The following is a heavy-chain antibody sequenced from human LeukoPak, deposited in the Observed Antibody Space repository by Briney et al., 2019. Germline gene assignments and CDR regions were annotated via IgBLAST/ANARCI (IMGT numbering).Heavy chain of an antibody. J-gene: IGHJ3*02. CDR1: GYSFTSYW. D-gene: IGHD4-23*01. V-gene: IGHV5-51*01. CDR2: ISPGDSHT. CDR3: ARPIYGGNSYDAFDI. Sequence: GEPLKISCKGSGYSFTSYWIGWVRQMPGEGLEWMGIISPGDSHTRYSPSFQGLVTISADKSISTAYLQWSSLKASDTAMYYCARPIYGGNSYDAFDIWGQGTVVTVSS.